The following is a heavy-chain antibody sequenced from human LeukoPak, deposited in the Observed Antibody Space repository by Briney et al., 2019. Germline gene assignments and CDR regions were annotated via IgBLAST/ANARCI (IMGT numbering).Heavy chain of an antibody. CDR3: ARVKSSSWSPHFDY. Sequence: SGGSLRLSCAASGFTFSNAWMSWVRQAPGKGLEWVANIKQDGSEKYYVDSVKGRFTISRDNAKNSLYLQMNSLRAEDTAVYYCARVKSSSWSPHFDYWGQGTLVTVSS. D-gene: IGHD6-13*01. V-gene: IGHV3-7*01. CDR2: IKQDGSEK. CDR1: GFTFSNAW. J-gene: IGHJ4*02.